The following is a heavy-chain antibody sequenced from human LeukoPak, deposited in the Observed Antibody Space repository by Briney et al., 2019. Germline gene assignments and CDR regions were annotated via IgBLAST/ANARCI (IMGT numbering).Heavy chain of an antibody. D-gene: IGHD2-21*02. CDR3: ARAYCGGDCYSGQRVPGSWFDP. CDR2: ISRSSTTI. J-gene: IGHJ5*02. Sequence: GGSLRLSCAASGFTFSDFYMTWIRQAPGKGLEWVSYISRSSTTIYYADSVRGRFIISRDNAKNSLYLQMNSLRAEDTAVYYCARAYCGGDCYSGQRVPGSWFDPWGQGTLVTVSS. CDR1: GFTFSDFY. V-gene: IGHV3-11*01.